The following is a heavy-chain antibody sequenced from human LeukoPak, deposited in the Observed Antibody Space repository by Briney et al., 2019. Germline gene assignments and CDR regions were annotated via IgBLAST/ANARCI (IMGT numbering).Heavy chain of an antibody. J-gene: IGHJ4*02. CDR2: ISGSGGST. Sequence: PGRSLRLSCAASGFTFSSYGMHWVRQAPGKGLEWVSAISGSGGSTYYADSVKGRFTISRDNSKNTLYLQMNSLRAEDTAVYYCAKSTMIVVPPFDYWGQGTLVTVSS. CDR3: AKSTMIVVPPFDY. V-gene: IGHV3-23*01. CDR1: GFTFSSYG. D-gene: IGHD3-22*01.